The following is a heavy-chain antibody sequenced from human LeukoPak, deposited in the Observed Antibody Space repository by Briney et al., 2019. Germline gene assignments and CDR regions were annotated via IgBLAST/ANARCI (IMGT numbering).Heavy chain of an antibody. CDR3: ARGLPPVMKYYFDY. Sequence: GGPLRFPCAASGFTFNSNGMHWSRQAPGKGLEWVGVRGYDGSNKYYADSVKGRFTISRDDSKNTMYLQMNSLRAEDTAMYYCARGLPPVMKYYFDYSGQGTLVTVSS. D-gene: IGHD4-11*01. V-gene: IGHV3-33*01. CDR2: RGYDGSNK. CDR1: GFTFNSNG. J-gene: IGHJ4*02.